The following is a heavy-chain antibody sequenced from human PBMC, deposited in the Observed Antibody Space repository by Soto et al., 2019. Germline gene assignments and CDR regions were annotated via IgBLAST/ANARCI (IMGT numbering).Heavy chain of an antibody. CDR2: IYHSGST. Sequence: SETLSLTCTVSGGSISSYYWGWIRQPPGKGLEWIGSIYHSGSTYYNPSLKSRVTISVDTSKNQFSLKLSSVTAADTAVYYCARGLAVSGNAFDIWGQGTMVTVSS. CDR3: ARGLAVSGNAFDI. V-gene: IGHV4-38-2*02. D-gene: IGHD6-13*01. J-gene: IGHJ3*02. CDR1: GGSISSYY.